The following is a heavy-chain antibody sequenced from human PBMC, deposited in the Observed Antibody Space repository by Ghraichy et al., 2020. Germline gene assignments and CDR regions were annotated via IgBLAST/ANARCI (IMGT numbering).Heavy chain of an antibody. J-gene: IGHJ4*02. Sequence: SETLSLTCAVSGGSISSGGYSWSWIRQPPGKGLEWIGYIYHSGSTYYNPSLKSRVTISVDRSKNQFSLKLSSVTAADTAVYYCARARDSSGMWTDWGQGTLVTVSS. D-gene: IGHD3-22*01. CDR3: ARARDSSGMWTD. CDR1: GGSISSGGYS. V-gene: IGHV4-30-2*01. CDR2: IYHSGST.